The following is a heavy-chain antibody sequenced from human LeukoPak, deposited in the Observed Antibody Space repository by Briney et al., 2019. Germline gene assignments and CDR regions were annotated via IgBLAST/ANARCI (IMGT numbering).Heavy chain of an antibody. D-gene: IGHD3/OR15-3a*01. J-gene: IGHJ4*02. V-gene: IGHV3-23*01. Sequence: GGTLRLSCAASGFTFSIYGMSWVRQAPGKGLEWVSAITGSDVSTYYADSMKGRFTISRDNAKNSLYLQMNSLRAEDTAVYYCARDWTGNDYWGQGTLVTVSS. CDR1: GFTFSIYG. CDR2: ITGSDVST. CDR3: ARDWTGNDY.